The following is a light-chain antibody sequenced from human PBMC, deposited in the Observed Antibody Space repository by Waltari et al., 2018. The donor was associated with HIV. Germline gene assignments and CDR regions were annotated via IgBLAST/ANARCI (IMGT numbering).Light chain of an antibody. Sequence: QSALTQPASVSGSPGQSITISCTGTRSAIGGYNYVSWYQQHPGTAPKLMIYDVSNRPSGVSNRFSGSKSGNTASLTISGLQAEDEADYYCSSYRSGCIWVFGGGTKLTVL. V-gene: IGLV2-14*03. CDR1: RSAIGGYNY. J-gene: IGLJ3*02. CDR2: DVS. CDR3: SSYRSGCIWV.